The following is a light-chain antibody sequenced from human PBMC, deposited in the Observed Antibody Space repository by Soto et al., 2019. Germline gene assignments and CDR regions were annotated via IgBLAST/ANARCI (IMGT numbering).Light chain of an antibody. V-gene: IGLV1-44*01. Sequence: QSVLTQPPSASGTPGQRVTISCSGSSSNIGSNTVNWYQHLPGTAPKLLIYSNNQRPSGVPDRFSGSRSGTSGSLAISGLQSEDEADYYCAAWDDSLNGWVFGGGTKLTVL. J-gene: IGLJ3*02. CDR2: SNN. CDR1: SSNIGSNT. CDR3: AAWDDSLNGWV.